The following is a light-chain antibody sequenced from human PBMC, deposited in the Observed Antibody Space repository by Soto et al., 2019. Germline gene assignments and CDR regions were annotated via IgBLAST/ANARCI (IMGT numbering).Light chain of an antibody. Sequence: QSALTQPASVSGSPGQSITLSCTGTSSDIGGYDYVSWYQRHPGKAPKLIIYDVNNRPSGVSNRFSGSKSGNTASLTISGLQAEDEADYYCTSYASGSSHVVFGGGTRSPS. V-gene: IGLV2-14*01. J-gene: IGLJ2*01. CDR3: TSYASGSSHVV. CDR1: SSDIGGYDY. CDR2: DVN.